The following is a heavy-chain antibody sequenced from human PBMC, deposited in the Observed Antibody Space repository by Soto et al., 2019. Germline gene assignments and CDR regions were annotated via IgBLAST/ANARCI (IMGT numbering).Heavy chain of an antibody. CDR3: SRDLPGG. J-gene: IGHJ3*01. Sequence: EVQLVESGGGLVQPGGSLRLSCAASGFTFSSIWMQWVRQAPGKGLLWVSRINTDGSSTSYADSVKGRFTISRDNTKNTLYRQRNSLRAEDTAVYYCSRDLPGGWGQGTMVTVSS. CDR2: INTDGSST. CDR1: GFTFSSIW. V-gene: IGHV3-74*01.